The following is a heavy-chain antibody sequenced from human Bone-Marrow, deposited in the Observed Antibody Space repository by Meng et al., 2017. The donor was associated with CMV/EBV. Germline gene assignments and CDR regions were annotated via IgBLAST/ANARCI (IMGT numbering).Heavy chain of an antibody. J-gene: IGHJ4*02. CDR1: GFTFSSYI. CDR2: ISRISSYI. D-gene: IGHD2-8*01. Sequence: GGSLRLSCAASGFTFSSYIMNWVRQAPGKGLEWVSSISRISSYIYYAASVKGRFTISRDNAKNLLYLQMNSLRAEDTAVYYCARDPDCTNGVCYYDSWGQGTMVTVSS. CDR3: ARDPDCTNGVCYYDS. V-gene: IGHV3-21*06.